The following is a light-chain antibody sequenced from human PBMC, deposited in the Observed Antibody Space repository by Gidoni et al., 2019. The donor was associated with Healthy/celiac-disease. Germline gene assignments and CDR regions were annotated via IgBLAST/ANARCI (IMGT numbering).Light chain of an antibody. J-gene: IGLJ1*01. CDR3: SSYTSSSTLV. CDR2: EVS. Sequence: QSALTQPASASGYPAQPITITCTGTSSDVGGDNYVFWYQQHPGKAPKRMIYEVSNRPTGVSNRFSGSKSGNTASRTISSLQAEDEGDYDCSSYTSSSTLVFGTGTKVTVL. V-gene: IGLV2-14*01. CDR1: SSDVGGDNY.